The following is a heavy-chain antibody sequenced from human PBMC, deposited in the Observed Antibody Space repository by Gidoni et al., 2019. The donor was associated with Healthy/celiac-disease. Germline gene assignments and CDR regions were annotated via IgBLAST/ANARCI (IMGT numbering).Heavy chain of an antibody. V-gene: IGHV3-23*01. Sequence: EVQLLESGGGLVQPGGSLRLSCAASGFTFSSYAMSWVRQAPGKGLEWVSAISGSGGSTYYADAVKGRFTISRDNSKNTLYLQMNSLRAEDTAVYYCAKTGNSGSYYSGYWGQGTLVTVSS. CDR1: GFTFSSYA. CDR3: AKTGNSGSYYSGY. D-gene: IGHD3-10*01. J-gene: IGHJ4*02. CDR2: ISGSGGST.